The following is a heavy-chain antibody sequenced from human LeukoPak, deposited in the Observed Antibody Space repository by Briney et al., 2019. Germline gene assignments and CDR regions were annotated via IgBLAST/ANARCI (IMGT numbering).Heavy chain of an antibody. CDR2: ISSSSSYI. CDR3: ARDWGGSGSYD. CDR1: GFTFSSYS. V-gene: IGHV3-21*01. Sequence: RGSLRLSCAASGFTFSSYSMHWVRQAPGKGLEWVSSISSSSSYIYYADSVKGRFTISRDNAKNSLYLQMNSLRAEDTAVYYCARDWGGSGSYDWGQGTLVTVSS. J-gene: IGHJ4*02. D-gene: IGHD3-10*01.